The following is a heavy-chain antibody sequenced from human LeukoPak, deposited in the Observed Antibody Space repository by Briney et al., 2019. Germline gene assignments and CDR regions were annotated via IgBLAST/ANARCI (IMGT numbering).Heavy chain of an antibody. Sequence: GGSLRLSCAASGFTFSSYAMSWVRQAPGKGLEWVSAISGSGGSTYYADSVKGRFTISRDNSENTLYLQINSLRAEDTAVYYCAKPYYGFWSGRGWFDPWGQGTLVTVSS. CDR2: ISGSGGST. V-gene: IGHV3-23*01. D-gene: IGHD3-3*01. J-gene: IGHJ5*02. CDR3: AKPYYGFWSGRGWFDP. CDR1: GFTFSSYA.